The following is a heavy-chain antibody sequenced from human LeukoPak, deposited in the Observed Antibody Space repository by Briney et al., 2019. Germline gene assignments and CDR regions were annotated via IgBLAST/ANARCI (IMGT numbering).Heavy chain of an antibody. CDR3: ARYGGSGWVIDN. CDR2: IYYTGAT. V-gene: IGHV4-59*08. D-gene: IGHD6-19*01. Sequence: SETLSLTCTVSGGSISSYYWTWIRQPPGKGLEWIGYIYYTGATSYNPSLKSRVTISVDTSKKQFSLKLTSVTAADTAVYYCARYGGSGWVIDNWGQGTLVTVSS. J-gene: IGHJ4*02. CDR1: GGSISSYY.